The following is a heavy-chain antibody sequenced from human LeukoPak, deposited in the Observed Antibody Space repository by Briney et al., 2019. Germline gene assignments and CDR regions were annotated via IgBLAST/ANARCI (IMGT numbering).Heavy chain of an antibody. CDR3: ARDWAWEQVWFQH. D-gene: IGHD1-26*01. CDR1: GYSFTGSY. J-gene: IGHJ1*01. Sequence: ASVKVSCKASGYSFTGSYMHWVRQAPGQGLEWMGWINPNSGGTNYAQKFQGRVTMTRDTSISTAYMELNSLRSDDTAVYFCARDWAWEQVWFQHWGHDTLVTVSS. V-gene: IGHV1-2*02. CDR2: INPNSGGT.